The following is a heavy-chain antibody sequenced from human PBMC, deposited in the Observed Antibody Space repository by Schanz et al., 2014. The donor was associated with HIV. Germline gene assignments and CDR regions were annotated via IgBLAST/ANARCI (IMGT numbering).Heavy chain of an antibody. CDR1: AFNFDSYG. Sequence: QVQLVESGGGVVQPGRSLRLSCVASAFNFDSYGMHWVRQAPGKGLEWVAVISYDGTKKHYADSVKGRFTISRDNSKNSLSLLIKSLRADDAAVYYCAKDRNYYDSKYIGKGNYYYYYGMDVWGQGTTVTVSS. D-gene: IGHD3-22*01. CDR3: AKDRNYYDSKYIGKGNYYYYYGMDV. CDR2: ISYDGTKK. V-gene: IGHV3-30*18. J-gene: IGHJ6*02.